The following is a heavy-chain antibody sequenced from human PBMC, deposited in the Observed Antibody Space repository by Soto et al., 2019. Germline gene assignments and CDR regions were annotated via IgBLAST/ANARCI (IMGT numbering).Heavy chain of an antibody. CDR2: ISGSGGST. D-gene: IGHD3-22*01. CDR1: GFTFSSYA. CDR3: AKDDGSDYWGIDY. V-gene: IGHV3-23*01. J-gene: IGHJ4*02. Sequence: EVQLLESGGGLVQPGGPLRLSCAASGFTFSSYAMSWVRQPPGKGLEWVSAISGSGGSTYYADSVKGRSTISRDNSKNTMYLQMSSLRAEDTAVYYCAKDDGSDYWGIDYWGQGTLVTVSS.